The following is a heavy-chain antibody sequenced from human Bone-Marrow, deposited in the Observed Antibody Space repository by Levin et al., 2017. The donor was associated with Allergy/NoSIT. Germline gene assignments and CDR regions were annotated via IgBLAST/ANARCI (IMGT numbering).Heavy chain of an antibody. CDR2: ISGSGGST. CDR3: ASRRSNYYYVSSGYYFDY. Sequence: ETLSLTCAASGFTFSSYAMSWVRQAPGKGLEWVSAISGSGGSTYYADSVKGRFTISRDNSKNTLYLQMNSLRAEDTAVYYCASRRSNYYYVSSGYYFDYWGQGTLVTVSS. V-gene: IGHV3-23*01. CDR1: GFTFSSYA. D-gene: IGHD3-22*01. J-gene: IGHJ4*02.